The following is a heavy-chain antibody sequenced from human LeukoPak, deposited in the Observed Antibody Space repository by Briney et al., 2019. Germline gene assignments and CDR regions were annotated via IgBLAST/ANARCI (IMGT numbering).Heavy chain of an antibody. CDR2: ISSSGSTI. D-gene: IGHD3-9*01. J-gene: IGHJ4*02. CDR1: GFTFSSYE. Sequence: GGSLGLSCAASGFTFSSYEMNWVRQAPGKGLEWVSYISSSGSTIYYADSVKGRFTISRDNAKNSLYLQMNSLRAEDTAVYYCARMRYFDWPYDYWGQGTLVTVSS. V-gene: IGHV3-48*03. CDR3: ARMRYFDWPYDY.